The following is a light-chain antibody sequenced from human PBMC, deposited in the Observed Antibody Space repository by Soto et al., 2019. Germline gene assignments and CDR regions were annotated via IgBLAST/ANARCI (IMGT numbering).Light chain of an antibody. CDR1: SSDLGAYDF. CDR3: SSYAGSNNLI. CDR2: EVS. J-gene: IGLJ2*01. V-gene: IGLV2-8*01. Sequence: QSALTQPPSASGSPGQSVTISCTGTSSDLGAYDFVSWYQQHPGKAPKLMIYEVSKRPSGVPDRFSGSKSGNTASLTVTGLQAEDEADYYCSSYAGSNNLIFGGGTKLTV.